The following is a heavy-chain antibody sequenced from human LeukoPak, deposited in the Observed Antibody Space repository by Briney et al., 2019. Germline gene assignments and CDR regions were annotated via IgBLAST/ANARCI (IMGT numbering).Heavy chain of an antibody. Sequence: SQTLSLTCAVSGGSVSSSSYYWGWIRQPPGKGLEWIGSFYYSGSTYQNPSLKSRVTISADTSKNQFSLKLSSVTAADKAVYYCARSQQLLYYFDYWGQGTLVTVSS. CDR1: GGSVSSSSYY. CDR3: ARSQQLLYYFDY. CDR2: FYYSGST. D-gene: IGHD6-19*01. V-gene: IGHV4-39*07. J-gene: IGHJ4*02.